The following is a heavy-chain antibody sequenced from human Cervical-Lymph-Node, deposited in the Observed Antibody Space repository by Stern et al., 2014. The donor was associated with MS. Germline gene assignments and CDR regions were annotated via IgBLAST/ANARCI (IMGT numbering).Heavy chain of an antibody. J-gene: IGHJ4*02. V-gene: IGHV3-30*18. CDR3: AKDLGGNAFDY. D-gene: IGHD4-23*01. Sequence: VQLVESGGGVVQPGTSLRLSCAASGFSFSDYGIHWVRQAPGKALEWVAVISYDGTHKSYADSLKGRVTISRATAKNTLSLQMSSLRSDDTAVYYCAKDLGGNAFDYWGQGTLVTVSS. CDR2: ISYDGTHK. CDR1: GFSFSDYG.